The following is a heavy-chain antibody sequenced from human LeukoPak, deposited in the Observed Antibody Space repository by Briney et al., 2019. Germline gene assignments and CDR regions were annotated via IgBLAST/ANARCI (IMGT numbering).Heavy chain of an antibody. J-gene: IGHJ4*02. V-gene: IGHV4-4*07. CDR3: ALWGYFDSSGRHF. CDR1: GGSISSYY. D-gene: IGHD3-22*01. CDR2: IYTSGST. Sequence: PSETLSLTCTVSGGSISSYYWSWIRQPPGKGLEWIGRIYTSGSTNYNPSLKSRATISVDTSKNQFSLNLNSVTAADTAVYYCALWGYFDSSGRHFWGQGTLVTVSS.